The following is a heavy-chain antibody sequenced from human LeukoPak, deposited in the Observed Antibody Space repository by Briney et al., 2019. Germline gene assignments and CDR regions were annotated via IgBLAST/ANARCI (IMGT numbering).Heavy chain of an antibody. J-gene: IGHJ5*02. CDR1: GGSISSGDHS. CDR2: IFHTGHT. CDR3: ARELWFVNAPGSWFDP. Sequence: PSETLSLTCAVSGGSISSGDHSWSWIRQPPGKGLEWIGYIFHTGHTYYNPSLKSRVTISVDRSKNQFSLRLTSVTAADTAVYYCARELWFVNAPGSWFDPWGQGTLVTVSS. V-gene: IGHV4-30-2*01. D-gene: IGHD3-10*01.